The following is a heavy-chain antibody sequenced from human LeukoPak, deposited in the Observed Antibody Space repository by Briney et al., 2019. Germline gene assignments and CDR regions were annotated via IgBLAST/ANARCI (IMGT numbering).Heavy chain of an antibody. V-gene: IGHV3-30*09. Sequence: PGGSLRLSCAASGFPFSYYSMRWVRQAPGKGLEWVAVISYDEDNKYYADSVKGRFAISRDNSKDTLYLQMNSLRAGDTAVYYCARSPTRSLRVGEFDFWGQGTLVTVSS. CDR3: ARSPTRSLRVGEFDF. J-gene: IGHJ4*02. D-gene: IGHD1-26*01. CDR2: ISYDEDNK. CDR1: GFPFSYYS.